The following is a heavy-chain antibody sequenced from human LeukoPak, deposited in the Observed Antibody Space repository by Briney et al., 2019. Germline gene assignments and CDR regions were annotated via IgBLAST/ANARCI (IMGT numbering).Heavy chain of an antibody. J-gene: IGHJ4*02. D-gene: IGHD2-2*01. Sequence: GESLKISCAASGFPFSSYAMSWVRQAPGKGLEWVSAISGSGGSTYYADSVKGRFTISRDNSKNTLYLQMNSLRAEDTAVYYCAKGEGSTSCYDYWGQGTLVTVSS. CDR2: ISGSGGST. CDR1: GFPFSSYA. CDR3: AKGEGSTSCYDY. V-gene: IGHV3-23*01.